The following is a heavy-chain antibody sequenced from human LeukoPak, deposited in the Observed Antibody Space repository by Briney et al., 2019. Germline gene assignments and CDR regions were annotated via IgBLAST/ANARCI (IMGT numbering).Heavy chain of an antibody. Sequence: SETLSLTCTVSGGSISSYYWSWIRQPPGKGLEWIGYIYYSGSTNYNPSLKSRVTISVDTSKNQFSLKLSSVTAADTAVYYCARDRTTSHFDYWGQGTLVTVPS. D-gene: IGHD4-17*01. CDR1: GGSISSYY. V-gene: IGHV4-59*01. CDR2: IYYSGST. J-gene: IGHJ4*02. CDR3: ARDRTTSHFDY.